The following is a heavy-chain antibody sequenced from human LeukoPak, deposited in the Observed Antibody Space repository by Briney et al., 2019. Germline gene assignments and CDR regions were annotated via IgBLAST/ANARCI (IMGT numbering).Heavy chain of an antibody. D-gene: IGHD3-3*01. Sequence: GASVKVSCKVSGYTLTELSMHWVRQAPGQGLEWMGWINPNSGGTNYAQKFQGRVTMTRDTSISTAYMELSRLRSDDTAVYYCASGLLRFLEWLPPGMDVWGQGTTVTVSS. J-gene: IGHJ6*02. CDR2: INPNSGGT. CDR3: ASGLLRFLEWLPPGMDV. CDR1: GYTLTELS. V-gene: IGHV1-2*02.